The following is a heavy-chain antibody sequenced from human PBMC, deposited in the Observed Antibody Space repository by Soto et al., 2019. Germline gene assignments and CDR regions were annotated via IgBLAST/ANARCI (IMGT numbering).Heavy chain of an antibody. J-gene: IGHJ6*02. Sequence: GASVKVSCKASGGTFSSYAISWVRQAPGQGLEWMGGIIPIFGTANYAQKFQGRVTITADESTSTAYMELSSLRSEDTAVYYCARDQRYYYGSGLNYYYGMDVRGQATTVTVSS. V-gene: IGHV1-69*13. D-gene: IGHD3-10*01. CDR2: IIPIFGTA. CDR1: GGTFSSYA. CDR3: ARDQRYYYGSGLNYYYGMDV.